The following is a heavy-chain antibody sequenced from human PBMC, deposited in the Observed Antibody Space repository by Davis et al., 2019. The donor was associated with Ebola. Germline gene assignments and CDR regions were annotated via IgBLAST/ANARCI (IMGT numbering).Heavy chain of an antibody. CDR1: GFAFSSTG. J-gene: IGHJ6*02. Sequence: GESLKISCAASGFAFSSTGMHWVRQAPGKGLEWVAVISSHGNTKYYGDSVKGRFTISRDNSENTLYLQMNTLRAEDTAVYYCAKDLLWWSASDVWGQGTTVTVSS. CDR2: ISSHGNTK. CDR3: AKDLLWWSASDV. V-gene: IGHV3-30*18. D-gene: IGHD2-21*01.